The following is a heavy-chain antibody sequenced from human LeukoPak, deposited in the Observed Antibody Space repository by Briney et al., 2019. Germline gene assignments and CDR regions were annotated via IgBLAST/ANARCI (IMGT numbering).Heavy chain of an antibody. J-gene: IGHJ4*02. V-gene: IGHV3-30-3*01. D-gene: IGHD3-22*01. Sequence: GGSLRLSCAASGFTFSSYAMHWVRQAPGKGLEWVAVISYDGSNKYYADSVKGRFTISRDNSKNTLYLQMNSLRAEDTAVYYCARETDSSGLYYFDYWGQGTLATVSS. CDR2: ISYDGSNK. CDR1: GFTFSSYA. CDR3: ARETDSSGLYYFDY.